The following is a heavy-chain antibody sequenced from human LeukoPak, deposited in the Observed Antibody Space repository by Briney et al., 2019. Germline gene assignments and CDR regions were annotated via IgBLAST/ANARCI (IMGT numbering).Heavy chain of an antibody. CDR2: ISSGDST. J-gene: IGHJ4*02. V-gene: IGHV3-23*01. Sequence: PGASLRLSCAASGFTFSSYAMNWVRQDPGKGLKWVSTISSGDSTYYADSVKGRFTISRDNSKKTLYLQMNSLRAEDTAVYYCATHPSRYYYDSSGYAKYWGQGTLVTVSS. CDR3: ATHPSRYYYDSSGYAKY. D-gene: IGHD3-22*01. CDR1: GFTFSSYA.